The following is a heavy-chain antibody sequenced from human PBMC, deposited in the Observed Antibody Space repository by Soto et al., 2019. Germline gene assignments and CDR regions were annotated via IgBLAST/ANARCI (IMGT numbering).Heavy chain of an antibody. Sequence: QVQLVQSGAEVKKPGASVKVSCKASGYTFTSYGISWVRQAPGQGLEWMGWISAYNGNTNYAQKLQGRVTMTTDTYTSKAYMELRSLRSDDTAVYYCARDEGIAVAGTTYYYGMDVWGQGTTVTVSS. CDR1: GYTFTSYG. CDR2: ISAYNGNT. CDR3: ARDEGIAVAGTTYYYGMDV. J-gene: IGHJ6*02. D-gene: IGHD6-19*01. V-gene: IGHV1-18*01.